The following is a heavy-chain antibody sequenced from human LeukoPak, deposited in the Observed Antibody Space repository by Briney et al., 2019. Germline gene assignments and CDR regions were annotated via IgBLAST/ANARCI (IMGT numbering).Heavy chain of an antibody. J-gene: IGHJ4*02. D-gene: IGHD2-2*01. V-gene: IGHV3-23*01. CDR2: ISGSGGST. CDR3: ANDIVVPAAKTFDY. Sequence: GGSLRLSCAASGFTFSSYAMSWVRQAPGKGLEWVSAISGSGGSTYYADSVKGRFTISRDNSKNTLYLQMNSLRAADTAVYYCANDIVVPAAKTFDYWGQGTLVTVSS. CDR1: GFTFSSYA.